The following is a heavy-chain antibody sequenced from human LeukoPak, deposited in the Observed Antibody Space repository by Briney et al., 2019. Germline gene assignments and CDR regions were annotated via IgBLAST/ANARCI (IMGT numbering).Heavy chain of an antibody. Sequence: SETLSLTCTVSGGSISSSSYYWGWIRQPPGKGLEWIGSIYYSGSTYYNPSLKSRVTISVDTSKNQFSLKLSSVTAADTAVYYCARSSEGRYYYDSSGYSYYYYYMDVWGKGTTVTISS. CDR1: GGSISSSSYY. D-gene: IGHD3-22*01. CDR2: IYYSGST. J-gene: IGHJ6*03. CDR3: ARSSEGRYYYDSSGYSYYYYYMDV. V-gene: IGHV4-39*07.